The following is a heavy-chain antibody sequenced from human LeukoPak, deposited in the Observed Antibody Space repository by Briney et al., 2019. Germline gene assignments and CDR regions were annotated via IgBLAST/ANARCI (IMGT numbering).Heavy chain of an antibody. CDR1: GFTFDDYA. CDR2: ISWNSGSI. V-gene: IGHV3-9*01. CDR3: ESPEFDY. Sequence: GGSLRLSCAASGFTFDDYAMHWVRQAPGKGLEWVSGISWNSGSIGYADSVKGRFTISRDNAKNTLYLQMNSLRAEDTAVYYCESPEFDYWGQGTLVTVSS. J-gene: IGHJ4*02.